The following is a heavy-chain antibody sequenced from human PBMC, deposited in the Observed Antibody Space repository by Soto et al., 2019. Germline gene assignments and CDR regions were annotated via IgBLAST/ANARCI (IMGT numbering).Heavy chain of an antibody. D-gene: IGHD3-3*01. CDR3: ARADFWMYGMDV. CDR1: GGSISGGGYY. Sequence: SETLSLTCTVSGGSISGGGYYWSWIRQPPGKGLEWIGYIYYSGSTYYNPSLKSRVTISVDTSKNQFSLKLSSVTAADTAVYYCARADFWMYGMDVWGQGTTVTVSS. CDR2: IYYSGST. V-gene: IGHV4-30-4*01. J-gene: IGHJ6*02.